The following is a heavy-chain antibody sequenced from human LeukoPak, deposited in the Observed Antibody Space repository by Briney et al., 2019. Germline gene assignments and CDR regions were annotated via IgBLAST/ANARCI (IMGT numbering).Heavy chain of an antibody. D-gene: IGHD6-25*01. J-gene: IGHJ5*02. V-gene: IGHV1-24*01. CDR3: ATQRAIAAHVPEREYNWFDP. Sequence: GASVKVSCKVSGYTLTELSMHWVRQAPGKGLEWMGGFDPEDGETIYAQKFQGRVTMTEDTSTDTAYMELSSLRSEDTAVYYCATQRAIAAHVPEREYNWFDPWGQGTLVTVSS. CDR2: FDPEDGET. CDR1: GYTLTELS.